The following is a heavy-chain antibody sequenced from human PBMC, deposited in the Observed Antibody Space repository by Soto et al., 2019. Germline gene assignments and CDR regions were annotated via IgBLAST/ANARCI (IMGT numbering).Heavy chain of an antibody. J-gene: IGHJ6*02. Sequence: SETLSLTCAVYGGSFSGYYWSWIRQPPGKGLEWIGEINHSGSTNYNPSLKSRVTISVDTSKNQFSLKLSSVTVADTAVYYCARGRSSRITMVRGVMARYYGMDVWGQGTTVTVSS. D-gene: IGHD3-10*01. CDR3: ARGRSSRITMVRGVMARYYGMDV. CDR1: GGSFSGYY. CDR2: INHSGST. V-gene: IGHV4-34*01.